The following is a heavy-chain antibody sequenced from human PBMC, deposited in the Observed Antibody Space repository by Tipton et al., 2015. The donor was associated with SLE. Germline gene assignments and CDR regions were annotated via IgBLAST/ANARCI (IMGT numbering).Heavy chain of an antibody. V-gene: IGHV4-59*08. CDR3: ARGKISWAIFVVRNYFDS. Sequence: TLSLTCTVSGGSISSYYWSWIRQPPGKGLEWIGYIYYSGSTYYNPSLKSRVTISVDRSKNQFSLKLSSVTAADTAVYYCARGKISWAIFVVRNYFDSWGQGTLVTVSS. D-gene: IGHD2-21*01. J-gene: IGHJ4*02. CDR1: GGSISSYY. CDR2: IYYSGST.